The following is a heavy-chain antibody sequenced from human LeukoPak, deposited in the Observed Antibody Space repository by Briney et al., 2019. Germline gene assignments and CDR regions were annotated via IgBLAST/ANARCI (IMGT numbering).Heavy chain of an antibody. CDR1: GFTFSTYS. CDR2: ISYDGSNK. V-gene: IGHV3-30*04. J-gene: IGHJ4*02. CDR3: ARRAGAYSHPYDY. D-gene: IGHD4/OR15-4a*01. Sequence: GGSLRLSCAASGFTFSTYSMHWVRQAPGKGLEWVTVISYDGSNKYSADSVKGRFTISRDNSKNTLYLQMNSLRPEDTAVYCCARRAGAYSHPYDYWGQGTLVTVSS.